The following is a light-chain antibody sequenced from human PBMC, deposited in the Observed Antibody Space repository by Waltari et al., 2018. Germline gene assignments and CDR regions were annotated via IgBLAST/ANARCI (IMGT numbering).Light chain of an antibody. J-gene: IGKJ4*01. Sequence: EIVLTQSPGPLSLSPGERATLSCRASQSVTNNYLAWYQQKPGQAPRLLIYGASTRATGIPDRFSGSGSGTDFTLSISRLEPEDYAVYYCHQSSHSPLTFGGGTKVEI. CDR2: GAS. CDR1: QSVTNNY. CDR3: HQSSHSPLT. V-gene: IGKV3-20*01.